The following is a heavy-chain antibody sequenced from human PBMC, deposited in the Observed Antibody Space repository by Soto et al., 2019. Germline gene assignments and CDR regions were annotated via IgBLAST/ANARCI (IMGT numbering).Heavy chain of an antibody. CDR1: GGSISSSSYY. D-gene: IGHD2-15*01. CDR2: IYYSGST. V-gene: IGHV4-39*01. CDR3: ARYPEGYCSGGSCLRGFRYYYYYMDV. Sequence: SETLSLTCTVSGGSISSSSYYWGWIRQPPGKGLEWIGSIYYSGSTYYNPSLKSRVTISVDTSKNQFSLKLSSVTAADTAVYYCARYPEGYCSGGSCLRGFRYYYYYMDVWGKGTTVTVSS. J-gene: IGHJ6*03.